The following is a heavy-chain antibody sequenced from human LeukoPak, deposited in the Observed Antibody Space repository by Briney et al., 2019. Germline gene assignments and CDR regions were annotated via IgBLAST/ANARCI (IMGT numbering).Heavy chain of an antibody. CDR2: INTDGSST. V-gene: IGHV3-74*01. J-gene: IGHJ4*02. D-gene: IGHD4-11*01. Sequence: GGSLRLSCAASGFTFSSYWMHWVRQAPGKGLVWVSRINTDGSSTSYADSVKGRFTISRDNTKNSVYLQMDSLRAEDTAVYNCAREPPTNRDSSNYGNWGQGTLVTVSS. CDR1: GFTFSSYW. CDR3: AREPPTNRDSSNYGN.